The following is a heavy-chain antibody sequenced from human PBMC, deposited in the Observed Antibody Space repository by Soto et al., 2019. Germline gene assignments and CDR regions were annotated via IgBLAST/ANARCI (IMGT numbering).Heavy chain of an antibody. Sequence: PGGSLRLSCAASGFTVSSNYMSWVRQAPGKGLEWVSVIYSGGSTSYADSVKGRFTISRDNSKNTLYLQMNSLRAEDTAVYYCASLAVAGTETFDYWGQGTLVTVSS. D-gene: IGHD6-19*01. V-gene: IGHV3-53*01. CDR2: IYSGGST. CDR3: ASLAVAGTETFDY. J-gene: IGHJ4*02. CDR1: GFTVSSNY.